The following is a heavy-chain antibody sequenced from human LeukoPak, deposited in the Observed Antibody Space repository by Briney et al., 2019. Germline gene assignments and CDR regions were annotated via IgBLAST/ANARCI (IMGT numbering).Heavy chain of an antibody. J-gene: IGHJ4*02. CDR2: IHTSGST. V-gene: IGHV4-4*07. D-gene: IGHD5-12*01. CDR1: GGSISSYY. CDR3: ARDGYSGNDGL. Sequence: SETLSLTCTVSGGSISSYYWSWIRQPAGKGLEWIGRIHTSGSTNYSPSLKSRVTMSVDTSKNQFSLKLSSVTAADTAVYYCARDGYSGNDGLWGQGSLVTVSS.